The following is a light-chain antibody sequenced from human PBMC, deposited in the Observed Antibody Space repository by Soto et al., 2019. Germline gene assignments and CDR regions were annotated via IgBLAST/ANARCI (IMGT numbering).Light chain of an antibody. CDR3: NSFTRSSTVV. Sequence: QSALTQPASLSGSPGQSITISCTGTSSDIGAYNYVSWYQQHPDKAPKLMIYEVSNRPSGVSNRFSGSKSGNTASLTISGLQAEDEADYYCNSFTRSSTVVFGGGTKLTVL. J-gene: IGLJ2*01. CDR2: EVS. CDR1: SSDIGAYNY. V-gene: IGLV2-14*01.